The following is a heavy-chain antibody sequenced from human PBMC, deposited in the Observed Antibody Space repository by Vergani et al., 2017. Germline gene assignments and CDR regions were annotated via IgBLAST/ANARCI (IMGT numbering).Heavy chain of an antibody. V-gene: IGHV4-34*01. Sequence: QVQLQQWGAGLLKPSETLSLTCAVYGGSFSGYYWSWIRQPPGKGLEWIGEINHSGSTNYNPSLKSRVTISVDTSKNQFSLKLSSVTAADPAVYYCARLKAGTTSRWFDPWGQGTLVTVSS. CDR3: ARLKAGTTSRWFDP. D-gene: IGHD1-1*01. CDR2: INHSGST. J-gene: IGHJ5*02. CDR1: GGSFSGYY.